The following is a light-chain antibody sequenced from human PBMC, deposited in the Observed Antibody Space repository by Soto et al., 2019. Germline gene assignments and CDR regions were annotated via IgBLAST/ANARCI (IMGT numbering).Light chain of an antibody. V-gene: IGLV1-40*01. CDR3: QSYDTSLSGAWV. CDR2: GTT. CDR1: TSNIGAGFD. Sequence: QSVLTQPPSVSGSPGQRITISCTGSTSNIGAGFDVHWYQQFPGTAPKLLIYGTTSRPSGVPDRFSGSQSGTSASLAITGLQAGDEADYYCQSYDTSLSGAWVFGGGTKLTVL. J-gene: IGLJ3*02.